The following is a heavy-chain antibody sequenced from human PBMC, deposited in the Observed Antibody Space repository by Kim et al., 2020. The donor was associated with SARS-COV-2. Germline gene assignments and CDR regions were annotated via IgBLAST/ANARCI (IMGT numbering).Heavy chain of an antibody. CDR3: VGGGWFLYFDY. CDR2: IYYSGST. D-gene: IGHD6-19*01. J-gene: IGHJ4*02. CDR1: GGSISSYY. Sequence: SETLSLTCTVSGGSISSYYWSWIRQPPGKGLEWIGYIYYSGSTNYNPSLKSRVTISVDTSKNQFSLKLSSVTAADTAVYYCVGGGWFLYFDYWGQGTLVTVSS. V-gene: IGHV4-59*08.